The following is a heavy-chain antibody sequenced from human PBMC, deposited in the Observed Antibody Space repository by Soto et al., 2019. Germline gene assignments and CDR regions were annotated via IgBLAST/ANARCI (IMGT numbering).Heavy chain of an antibody. CDR1: GGTFRNYP. J-gene: IGHJ4*02. Sequence: QVQLVQSGTEVKKPGSSVKVSCKASGGTFRNYPINWVRQAPGQGLEWMGSIFPLTDIPDYAQNFQTRLTISADKSTSTAYMEWSSLTSDDTAMYFCARGPLVVLNYFESWGQGTPVTVSS. CDR2: IFPLTDIP. CDR3: ARGPLVVLNYFES. V-gene: IGHV1-69*02.